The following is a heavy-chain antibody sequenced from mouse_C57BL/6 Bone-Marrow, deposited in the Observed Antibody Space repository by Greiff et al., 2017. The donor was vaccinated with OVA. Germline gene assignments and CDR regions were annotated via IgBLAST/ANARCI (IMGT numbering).Heavy chain of an antibody. Sequence: DVKLVESGGGLVQPGDSLSLSCAASGFTFTNYYMRWVRQPPGKALEWLAFIRNKPNGSTSDYSASVKGRFTISRDNSQSILYLQMNALRAEDCATYDCARYKRRVALGYFDYWGKGTALTVSS. CDR2: IRNKPNGSTS. J-gene: IGHJ2*01. D-gene: IGHD1-1*01. CDR1: GFTFTNYY. CDR3: ARYKRRVALGYFDY. V-gene: IGHV7-3*01.